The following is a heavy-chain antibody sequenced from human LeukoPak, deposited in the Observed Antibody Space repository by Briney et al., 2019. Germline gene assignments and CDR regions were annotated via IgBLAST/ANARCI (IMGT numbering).Heavy chain of an antibody. CDR3: ARHWIQLWFFDF. V-gene: IGHV4-39*01. D-gene: IGHD5-18*01. CDR2: FSYSGST. Sequence: SETLSLTCTVSGDSISSNGYYWGWIRQPPGKNLEWIGSFSYSGSTYYSPSLKSRVTISVDTSKNQFSLNLSSVTAADTAVYYCARHWIQLWFFDFWGQGTLVTASS. CDR1: GDSISSNGYY. J-gene: IGHJ4*02.